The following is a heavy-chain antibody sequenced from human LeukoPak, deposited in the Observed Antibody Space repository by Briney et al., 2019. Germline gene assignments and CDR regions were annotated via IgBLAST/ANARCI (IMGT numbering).Heavy chain of an antibody. CDR3: ARDTYDYYFDP. CDR2: MYYSGST. V-gene: IGHV4-59*11. J-gene: IGHJ5*02. Sequence: SETLSLTCTVSGGSISSHYWNWIRQPPGKGLEWIGYMYYSGSTMYNRSLKSRVAISIDTSKNQFSLKLSSVTAADTAVYYCARDTYDYYFDPWGQGILVTVSS. D-gene: IGHD1-26*01. CDR1: GGSISSHY.